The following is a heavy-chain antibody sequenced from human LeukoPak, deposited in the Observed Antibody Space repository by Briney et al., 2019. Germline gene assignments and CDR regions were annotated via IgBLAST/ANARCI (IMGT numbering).Heavy chain of an antibody. CDR1: GFTFSSYG. J-gene: IGHJ4*02. D-gene: IGHD2-15*01. Sequence: GGSLRLSCAASGFTFSSYGMHWVRQAPGKGLEWVSAISGSGGSTYYADSVKGRFTISRDNSKNTLYLQMNSLRAEDTAVYYCAKAGYCSGGSCYSPPSFDYWGQGTLVTVSS. CDR3: AKAGYCSGGSCYSPPSFDY. CDR2: ISGSGGST. V-gene: IGHV3-23*01.